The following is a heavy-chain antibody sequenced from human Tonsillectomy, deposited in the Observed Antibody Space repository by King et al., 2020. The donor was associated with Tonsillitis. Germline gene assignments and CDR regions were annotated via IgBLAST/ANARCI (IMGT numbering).Heavy chain of an antibody. V-gene: IGHV3-9*01. CDR2: ISWNSASM. Sequence: VQLVESGGGLVQPGWSLRVSCAASGFNFDDSAMHWVRQAPGKGLEWVSGISWNSASMGYGDSVKGRFTVSRDNAKNSLYLQMNSLRVEDTALYYCVKDRYEVYFVYQGGLFHHWGQGTLVTVSS. D-gene: IGHD3-16*01. J-gene: IGHJ1*01. CDR1: GFNFDDSA. CDR3: VKDRYEVYFVYQGGLFHH.